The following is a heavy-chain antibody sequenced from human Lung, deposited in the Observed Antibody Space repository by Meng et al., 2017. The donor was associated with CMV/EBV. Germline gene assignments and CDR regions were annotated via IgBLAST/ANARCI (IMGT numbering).Heavy chain of an antibody. CDR2: ISGSDSST. CDR1: GFTFSSYV. CDR3: AKGTGAAIYYFDY. Sequence: GESXKISCAASGFTFSSYVMTWVRQAPGKGLEWVSSISGSDSSTNYADSVKGRFTISRDNSKNTLYVQMNSLTAEDTAVYYCAKGTGAAIYYFDYLGQGTLVTVSS. V-gene: IGHV3-23*01. D-gene: IGHD3-9*01. J-gene: IGHJ4*02.